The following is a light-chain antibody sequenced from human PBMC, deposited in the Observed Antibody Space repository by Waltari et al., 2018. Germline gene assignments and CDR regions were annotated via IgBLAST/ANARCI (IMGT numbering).Light chain of an antibody. V-gene: IGKV3-20*01. CDR1: QSVTSSH. CDR3: QQYGSSPS. CDR2: GAS. Sequence: EIVLTQSPGTLSLSPGERATLSCRASQSVTSSHLAWYQQKPGQSPRRLIYGASSRAPGIPDRFSGSGSGTDFTLTISRLEPEDFAVYYCQQYGSSPSFGPGTKVDIK. J-gene: IGKJ3*01.